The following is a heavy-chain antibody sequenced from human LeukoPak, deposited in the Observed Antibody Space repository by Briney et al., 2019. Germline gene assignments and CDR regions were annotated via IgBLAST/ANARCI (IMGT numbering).Heavy chain of an antibody. CDR2: ISSSTSYI. Sequence: GGSLRLSCAASEFTFSTYAMSWVRQAPGKGLEWVSFISSSTSYISYADSVKGRFTISRDNAKSSLWLQMNSLRAEDTAVYYCARATNGRFDIWGQGTMVTVSS. CDR1: EFTFSTYA. V-gene: IGHV3-21*01. D-gene: IGHD2-8*01. J-gene: IGHJ3*02. CDR3: ARATNGRFDI.